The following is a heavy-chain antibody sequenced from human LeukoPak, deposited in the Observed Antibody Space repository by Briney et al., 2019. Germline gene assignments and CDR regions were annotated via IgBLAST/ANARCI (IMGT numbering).Heavy chain of an antibody. D-gene: IGHD1-26*01. Sequence: SETLSLTCTVSGGSISSSSYYWGWIRQPPGKGLEWIGSIYYSGSTYYNPSLKSRVTISVDTSKNQFSLKLNSVTAADTAVYYCARGNWDFDPWGQGTLVTVSS. CDR2: IYYSGST. CDR1: GGSISSSSYY. CDR3: ARGNWDFDP. V-gene: IGHV4-39*07. J-gene: IGHJ5*02.